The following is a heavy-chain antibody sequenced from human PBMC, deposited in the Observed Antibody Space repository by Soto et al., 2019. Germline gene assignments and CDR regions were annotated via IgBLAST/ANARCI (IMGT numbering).Heavy chain of an antibody. CDR2: IYNSGNT. V-gene: IGHV4-59*08. Sequence: QVQLQESGPGLVKPSETLSLTCTVSGDSISNDYWSWIRQPPGKGLEWIGSIYNSGNTRYNPSLKGRVTISADTSKNQFSLKLSSVTAADTAVYYCTSRSTDYWYFDLWGRGTLVTVSS. CDR3: TSRSTDYWYFDL. CDR1: GDSISNDY. J-gene: IGHJ2*01. D-gene: IGHD4-17*01.